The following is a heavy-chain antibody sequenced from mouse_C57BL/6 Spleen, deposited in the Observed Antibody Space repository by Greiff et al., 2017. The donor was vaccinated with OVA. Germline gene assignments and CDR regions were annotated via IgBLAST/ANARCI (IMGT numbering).Heavy chain of an antibody. V-gene: IGHV5-9*01. D-gene: IGHD1-1*01. CDR2: ISGGGGNT. CDR1: GFTFSSST. CDR3: ASPHYGSTWFAY. J-gene: IGHJ3*01. Sequence: EVKVEESGGGLVKPGGSLKLSCAASGFTFSSSTMSWVRQTPEKRLEWVATISGGGGNTYSPDSVKGRFTIYRDNAKNTLYLQMSRRRSEDTALYDCASPHYGSTWFAYWGQGTLVTVSA.